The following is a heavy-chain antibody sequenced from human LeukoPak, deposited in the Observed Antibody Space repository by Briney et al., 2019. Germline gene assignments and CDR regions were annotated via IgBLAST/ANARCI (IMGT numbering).Heavy chain of an antibody. Sequence: GGSLRLSCAASGFTFSSYGINWVRQATGKGLEWVSYISPSSDGIYYADSVRGRFTVSRDNAKNSLYLQMNSLRPEDTAVYYCARSLYSGSYHQFDYWGQGTLVTVSS. V-gene: IGHV3-48*01. J-gene: IGHJ4*02. D-gene: IGHD1-26*01. CDR3: ARSLYSGSYHQFDY. CDR2: ISPSSDGI. CDR1: GFTFSSYG.